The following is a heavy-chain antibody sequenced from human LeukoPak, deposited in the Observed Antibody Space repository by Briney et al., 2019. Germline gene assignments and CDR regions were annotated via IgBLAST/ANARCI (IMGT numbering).Heavy chain of an antibody. Sequence: PGGSLILSCAASGFVFSSYAMSRVRQAPGKGLEWVSSISGSGGNTYYADSVKGRFTISRDNSKNTLHLQMNGLRAEDTAVYYCANDLAGRLVRLHFYYGMDIWGQRTTVTASS. D-gene: IGHD6-19*01. CDR2: ISGSGGNT. CDR3: ANDLAGRLVRLHFYYGMDI. J-gene: IGHJ6*02. V-gene: IGHV3-23*01. CDR1: GFVFSSYA.